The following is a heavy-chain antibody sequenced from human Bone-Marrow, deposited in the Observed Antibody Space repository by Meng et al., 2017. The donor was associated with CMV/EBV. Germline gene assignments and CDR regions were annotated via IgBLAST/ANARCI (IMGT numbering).Heavy chain of an antibody. D-gene: IGHD4-11*01. CDR3: ARVVMTTVTTGWFDP. V-gene: IGHV1-2*02. CDR2: INPNSGGT. CDR1: GYTFTGYY. Sequence: GESLKISCKASGYTFTGYYMHWVRQAPGQGLEWMGWINPNSGGTNYAPKFQGRVTLTKDTSISTSYMELSGLRSDDTAVYYCARVVMTTVTTGWFDPWGQGTLVTVSS. J-gene: IGHJ5*02.